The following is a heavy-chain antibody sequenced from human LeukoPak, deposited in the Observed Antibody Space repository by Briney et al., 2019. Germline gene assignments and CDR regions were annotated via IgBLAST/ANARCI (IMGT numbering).Heavy chain of an antibody. CDR2: INHSGRT. D-gene: IGHD6-6*01. J-gene: IGHJ4*02. Sequence: SETLSLTCAVYGGSFSGYYWRWIRQPPGKGLEWIGEINHSGRTNYNPSLKSRVTISVDTSKNQFSLKLSSVTAADTAVYYCARGPASSIAAPSTSPFDCWGQGTLVTVSS. CDR1: GGSFSGYY. CDR3: ARGPASSIAAPSTSPFDC. V-gene: IGHV4-34*01.